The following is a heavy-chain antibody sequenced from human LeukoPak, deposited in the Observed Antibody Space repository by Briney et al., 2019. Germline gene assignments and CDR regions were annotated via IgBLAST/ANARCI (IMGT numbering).Heavy chain of an antibody. CDR2: IIPILGIA. V-gene: IGHV1-69*04. D-gene: IGHD1-26*01. Sequence: SVKVSCKASGGTFSSYAISWVRQAPGQGLEWMGRIIPILGIANYAQKFQGRVTITADKSTSTDYMELSSLRSEDTAVYYCARVSRWELNRFGYWGQGTLVTVSS. J-gene: IGHJ4*02. CDR3: ARVSRWELNRFGY. CDR1: GGTFSSYA.